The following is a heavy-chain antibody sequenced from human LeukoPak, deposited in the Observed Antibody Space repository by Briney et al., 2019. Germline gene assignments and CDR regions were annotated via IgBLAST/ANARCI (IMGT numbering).Heavy chain of an antibody. CDR1: GFTFSSYW. J-gene: IGHJ4*02. CDR3: ARDLYYYGSGRPEGDY. CDR2: IKQDGSEK. D-gene: IGHD3-10*01. Sequence: PGGSLRFSCAASGFTFSSYWMSWVRQAPGKGLEWVANIKQDGSEKYYVDSVKGRFTISRDNAKNSLYLQMNSLRAEDTAVYYCARDLYYYGSGRPEGDYWGQGTLVTVSS. V-gene: IGHV3-7*01.